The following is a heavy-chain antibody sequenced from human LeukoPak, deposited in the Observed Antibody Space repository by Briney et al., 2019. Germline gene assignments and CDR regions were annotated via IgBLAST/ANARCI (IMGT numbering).Heavy chain of an antibody. Sequence: PGGSLRLSCAASGFTFSSYAMSWVRQAPGKGLEWVSVISGRAGSTYYADSVKGRFTISRDNSKNTLYLQMNSLRAEDTAVYYCAKDRPAAAGPNDYGDYADAFDIWGQGTMVTVSS. V-gene: IGHV3-23*01. D-gene: IGHD4-17*01. CDR2: ISGRAGST. CDR3: AKDRPAAAGPNDYGDYADAFDI. J-gene: IGHJ3*02. CDR1: GFTFSSYA.